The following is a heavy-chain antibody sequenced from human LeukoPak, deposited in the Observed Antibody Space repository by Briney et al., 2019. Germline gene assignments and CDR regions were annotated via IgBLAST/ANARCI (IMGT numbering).Heavy chain of an antibody. CDR2: IYYSGST. Sequence: PSETLSLTCTVSGGSISSSSHYWGWIRQPPGKGLEWIGSIYYSGSTYYNPSLKSRVTISVDTSKNQFSLKLSSLTAADTAVYYCATSSSWSLIDYWGQGTLVTVSS. CDR3: ATSSSWSLIDY. J-gene: IGHJ4*02. CDR1: GGSISSSSHY. D-gene: IGHD6-13*01. V-gene: IGHV4-39*01.